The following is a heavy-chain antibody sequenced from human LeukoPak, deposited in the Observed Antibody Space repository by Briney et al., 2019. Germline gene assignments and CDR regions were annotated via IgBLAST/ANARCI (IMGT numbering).Heavy chain of an antibody. CDR1: GFTFRDYY. CDR3: ASHLNSSGWYRGHYFDY. J-gene: IGHJ4*02. D-gene: IGHD6-19*01. V-gene: IGHV3-11*01. Sequence: GGSLRLSCAASGFTFRDYYMRWIRQAPGKGLAWVSYISSSCSTIYYADSVKGRFTISRDNAKNSLYLQMNSLRAEDTAVYYCASHLNSSGWYRGHYFDYWGQGTLVTVSS. CDR2: ISSSCSTI.